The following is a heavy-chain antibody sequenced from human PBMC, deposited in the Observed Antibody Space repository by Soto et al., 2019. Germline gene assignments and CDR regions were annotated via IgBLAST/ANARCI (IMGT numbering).Heavy chain of an antibody. D-gene: IGHD6-19*01. V-gene: IGHV3-21*01. J-gene: IGHJ3*02. CDR2: VSKSGNFI. CDR1: GFTFTAHS. CDR3: ARSLRAVVGLDTFDI. Sequence: GSLRLSCEASGFTFTAHSMNWVRQAPGKGLEWVSSVSKSGNFIYYADSVKGRFTISRDNTKNSLSLQMDSLRAEDTAVYYCARSLRAVVGLDTFDIWGQGTMVTVSS.